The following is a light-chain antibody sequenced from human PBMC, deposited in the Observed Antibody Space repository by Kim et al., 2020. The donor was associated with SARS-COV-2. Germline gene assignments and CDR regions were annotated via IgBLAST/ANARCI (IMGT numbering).Light chain of an antibody. CDR3: ATWDDTLSGLWV. V-gene: IGLV1-44*01. J-gene: IGLJ3*02. CDR2: SNN. CDR1: NSAIGRHS. Sequence: QSALSQPPSISGDPEQTITISCSGSNSAIGRHSLIWYQQLPGAAPTLLIYSNNQRPSGVPDRFSGSRSGTSASLDISGLQSDDEALYYCATWDDTLSGLWVFGGGTQLTVL.